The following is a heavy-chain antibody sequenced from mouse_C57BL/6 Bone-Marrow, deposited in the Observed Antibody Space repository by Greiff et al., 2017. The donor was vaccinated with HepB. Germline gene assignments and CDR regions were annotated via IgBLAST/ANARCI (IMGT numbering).Heavy chain of an antibody. CDR1: GYTFTNYW. CDR3: ARLIYYDYRFDY. J-gene: IGHJ2*01. D-gene: IGHD2-4*01. V-gene: IGHV1-63*01. Sequence: QVQLKQSGAELVRPGTSVKMSCKASGYTFTNYWIGWAKQRPGHGLEWIGDIYPGGGYTNYNEKFKGKATLTADKASSTAYMQFSSLTSEDSAIYYGARLIYYDYRFDYWGQGTTLTVSS. CDR2: IYPGGGYT.